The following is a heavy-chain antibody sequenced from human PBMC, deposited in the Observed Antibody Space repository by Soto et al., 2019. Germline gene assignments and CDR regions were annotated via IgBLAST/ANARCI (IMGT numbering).Heavy chain of an antibody. V-gene: IGHV3-30-3*01. J-gene: IGHJ3*02. CDR1: GFTFSSYA. Sequence: QVQLVESGGGVVQPGRSLRLSCAASGFTFSSYAMHWVRQAPGKGLEWVAVISYDGSNKYYADSVKGRFTISRDNSKNTLYLQMNSLSAEDTAVYYCARDTYYDILTGYPRDDAFDIWGQGTMVTVSS. CDR3: ARDTYYDILTGYPRDDAFDI. D-gene: IGHD3-9*01. CDR2: ISYDGSNK.